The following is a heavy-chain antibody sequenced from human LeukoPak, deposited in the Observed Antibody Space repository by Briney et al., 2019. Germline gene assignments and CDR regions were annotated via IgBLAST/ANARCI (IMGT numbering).Heavy chain of an antibody. D-gene: IGHD3-10*01. Sequence: SGPTVVKPTQTLTLTCTFSGFSLSTSGVGVGWIRQPPGKALEWLALIYWDDDKRYSPSLKSRLTITKDTSKNQVVLTMTNMDPVDTATYYCAHSSDYYGSGTLRWFNPWGQGTMVTVSS. V-gene: IGHV2-5*02. CDR1: GFSLSTSGVG. CDR3: AHSSDYYGSGTLRWFNP. J-gene: IGHJ5*02. CDR2: IYWDDDK.